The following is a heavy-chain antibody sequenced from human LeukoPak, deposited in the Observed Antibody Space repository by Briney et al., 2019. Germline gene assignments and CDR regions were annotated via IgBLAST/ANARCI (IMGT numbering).Heavy chain of an antibody. CDR2: INSDESST. J-gene: IGHJ3*02. CDR1: GFTFSSHW. V-gene: IGHV3-74*01. Sequence: GGSLRLSCAASGFTFSSHWMHWVRQAPGKGLVWVSRINSDESSTTYADSVKGRFTISRDNAKNTLYLQMNSLRVEDTAVYYCVKGGYYLLNAFDMWGQGTVVTVSS. CDR3: VKGGYYLLNAFDM. D-gene: IGHD3-22*01.